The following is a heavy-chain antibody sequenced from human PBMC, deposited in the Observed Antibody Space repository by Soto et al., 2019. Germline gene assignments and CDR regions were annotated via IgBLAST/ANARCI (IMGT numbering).Heavy chain of an antibody. Sequence: GGSLRLSCAASGFTFRGYWMNWVRQAPGTGPEWVSPISGSGGSTYYADSVKGRFTISRDNSKNTLYLQMNSLRAEDTAVYYCAKDRVEYSSSGPKGRDNYYYGMDVWGQGTTVTV. CDR2: ISGSGGST. J-gene: IGHJ6*02. V-gene: IGHV3-23*01. D-gene: IGHD6-6*01. CDR1: GFTFRGYW. CDR3: AKDRVEYSSSGPKGRDNYYYGMDV.